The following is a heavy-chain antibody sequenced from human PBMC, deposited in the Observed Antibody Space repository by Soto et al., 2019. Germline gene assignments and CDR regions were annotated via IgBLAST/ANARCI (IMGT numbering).Heavy chain of an antibody. CDR1: GFTFNDYA. V-gene: IGHV3-30*03. D-gene: IGHD3-22*01. CDR2: ISSDGHHQ. Sequence: GGSLRLSCAASGFTFNDYAMYWVRQAPGQGLEWVAMISSDGHHQFYVDNLRGRFTVSRDNSKNTLFLQMNSLRPEDTAVYYCSRGTYYPQSSGLHADYWGPGTVVTVSS. J-gene: IGHJ4*02. CDR3: SRGTYYPQSSGLHADY.